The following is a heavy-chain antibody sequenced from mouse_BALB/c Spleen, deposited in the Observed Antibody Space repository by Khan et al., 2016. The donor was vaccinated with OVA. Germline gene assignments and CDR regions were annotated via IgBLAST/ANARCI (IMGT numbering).Heavy chain of an antibody. CDR3: VKDGAYHGSDGWFTN. CDR1: GYTFTSYT. Sequence: QVQLKQSGAELARPGASVKMSCKASGYTFTSYTIHWIKKRPGQGLEWIGYINPSNGYTNYNQKFKDKATLTTEKSSTTAYLQLSSLTSDDPAVFNCVKDGAYHGSDGWFTNWGQGTMVTVSA. J-gene: IGHJ3*01. V-gene: IGHV1-4*01. D-gene: IGHD2-10*01. CDR2: INPSNGYT.